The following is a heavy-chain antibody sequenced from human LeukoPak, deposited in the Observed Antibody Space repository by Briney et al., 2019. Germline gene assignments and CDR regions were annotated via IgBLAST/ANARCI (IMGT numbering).Heavy chain of an antibody. CDR2: IYYSGST. J-gene: IGHJ3*02. Sequence: SETLSLTCTVSGGSISSYFWTCMRQPPGKGLEWIGYIYYSGSTNYNPSLKSRVTISVDTSKNQFSLKLSSVTAADTAVYYCASASTVIVVAPDAFDIWGQGTMVTVSS. CDR1: GGSISSYF. V-gene: IGHV4-59*01. CDR3: ASASTVIVVAPDAFDI. D-gene: IGHD6-19*01.